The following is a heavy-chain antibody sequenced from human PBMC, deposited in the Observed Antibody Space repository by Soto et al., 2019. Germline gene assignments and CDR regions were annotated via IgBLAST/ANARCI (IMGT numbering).Heavy chain of an antibody. V-gene: IGHV4-34*01. J-gene: IGHJ4*02. CDR3: ASKKLHGDPYYCDY. D-gene: IGHD4-17*01. Sequence: SETLSLTCAVYGGSFSGYYWSWIRQPPGKGLEWIGEINHSGSTNYNPSLKSRVTISVDTSKNQFSLKLSSVTAADTAVYYCASKKLHGDPYYCDYWGQGTLVTVS. CDR1: GGSFSGYY. CDR2: INHSGST.